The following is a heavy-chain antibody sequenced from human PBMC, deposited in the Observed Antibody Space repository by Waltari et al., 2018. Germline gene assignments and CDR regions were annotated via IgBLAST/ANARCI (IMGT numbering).Heavy chain of an antibody. D-gene: IGHD3-10*01. CDR2: INPDGSHE. V-gene: IGHV3-7*01. Sequence: EVQLVESGGGLVQPGGSLRLSCAASGFTFNTYWMKWIRQAPGKGLEWVANINPDGSHEFYVDSEKGRFTVSRDNAQHSLYLQMNNLRAEDTAVYYCTTLARGESGDYWGQGTLVTVSS. CDR1: GFTFNTYW. J-gene: IGHJ4*02. CDR3: TTLARGESGDY.